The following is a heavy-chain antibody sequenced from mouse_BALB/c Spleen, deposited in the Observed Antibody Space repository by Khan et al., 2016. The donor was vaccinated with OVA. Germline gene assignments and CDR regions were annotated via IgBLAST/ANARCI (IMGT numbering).Heavy chain of an antibody. CDR2: IWDDGST. V-gene: IGHV2-3*01. D-gene: IGHD4-1*01. J-gene: IGHJ1*01. CDR3: AKGGTSFGGYFDV. Sequence: VQLQESGPGLVAPSQSLSITCTVSGFSFTDYGVSWVRQPPGKGLEWLGVIWDDGSTNYHSALRSRLSIRTDNSKSQVFLKLNSLQSDDTTTYYCAKGGTSFGGYFDVWGAGTTVTVSS. CDR1: GFSFTDYG.